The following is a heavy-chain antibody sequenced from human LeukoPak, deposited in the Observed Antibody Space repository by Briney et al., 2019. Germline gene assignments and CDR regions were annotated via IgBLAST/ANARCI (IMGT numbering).Heavy chain of an antibody. CDR2: ISSSSSYI. J-gene: IGHJ6*03. D-gene: IGHD5-12*01. V-gene: IGHV3-21*01. CDR1: GFTFSSYS. CDR3: ARAGWLRDYPHYMDV. Sequence: GGSLRLSCAASGFTFSSYSMNWVRQAPGKGLEWVSSISSSSSYIYYADSVKGRFTISRDNAKNSLYLQMNSLRAEDTAVYYCARAGWLRDYPHYMDVWGKGTTVTVSS.